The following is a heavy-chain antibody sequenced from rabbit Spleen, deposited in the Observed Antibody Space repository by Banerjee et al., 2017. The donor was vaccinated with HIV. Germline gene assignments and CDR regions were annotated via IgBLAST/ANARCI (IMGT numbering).Heavy chain of an antibody. J-gene: IGHJ4*01. V-gene: IGHV1S40*01. CDR2: INTVTGKA. CDR1: GIDFSGNSY. Sequence: QSLEESGGDLVKPGASLTLTCKASGIDFSGNSYMCWVRQAPGKGLEWIACINTVTGKAVYASWAKGRFTISKTSSTTVTLQMTSLTAADAATYFCSRKFYVGNAEYYFNLWGPGTLVTVS. D-gene: IGHD4-2*01. CDR3: SRKFYVGNAEYYFNL.